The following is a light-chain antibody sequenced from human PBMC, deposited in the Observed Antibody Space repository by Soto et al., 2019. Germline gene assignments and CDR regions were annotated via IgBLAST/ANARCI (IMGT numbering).Light chain of an antibody. CDR1: QSVLYSSNNKNY. J-gene: IGKJ1*01. Sequence: DIVMTQSPDSLAVSLGERATINCKSSQSVLYSSNNKNYLAWYQQKPGQPPKLLIYCASTRESGVPDRFSGSGSGTDFTLTISSLPAEDVAVYYCQQYYSPWTFGQGTKVEIK. CDR3: QQYYSPWT. V-gene: IGKV4-1*01. CDR2: CAS.